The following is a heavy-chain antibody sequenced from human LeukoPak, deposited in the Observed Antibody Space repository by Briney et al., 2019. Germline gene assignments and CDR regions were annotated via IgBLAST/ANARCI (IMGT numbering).Heavy chain of an antibody. D-gene: IGHD2-2*01. CDR1: GFTFSNYG. CDR2: VRSDGGIK. CDR3: AKDLPAAYFDY. V-gene: IGHV3-30*02. J-gene: IGHJ4*02. Sequence: GGSLRLSCAASGFTFSNYGIHWVRQAPGKGLEWVAFVRSDGGIKYYAHSVKGRFTISRDNSRTTVYLQMNSLRAEDTAVYHCAKDLPAAYFDYWGQGTLVTVSS.